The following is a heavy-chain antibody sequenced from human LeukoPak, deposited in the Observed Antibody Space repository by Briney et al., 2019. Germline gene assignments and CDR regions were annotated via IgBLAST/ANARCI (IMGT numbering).Heavy chain of an antibody. CDR1: GGSISSSSYY. J-gene: IGHJ4*02. CDR3: ARVSGDYYGSGSYPDY. CDR2: IYYSGST. Sequence: SETLSLTCTVSGGSISSSSYYWGWIRQPPGKGLEWIGSIYYSGSTYYNPSLKSRVTISVDTSKNQFSLKLSSVTAADTAVYYCARVSGDYYGSGSYPDYWGQGTLVTVSS. V-gene: IGHV4-39*07. D-gene: IGHD3-10*01.